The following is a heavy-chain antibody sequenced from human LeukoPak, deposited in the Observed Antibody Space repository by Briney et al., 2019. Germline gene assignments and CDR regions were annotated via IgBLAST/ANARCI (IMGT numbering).Heavy chain of an antibody. CDR1: GDSISSSRY. CDR3: ARHPADRVSYLYGMDV. Sequence: SETLSLTCTVSGDSISSSRYWGWIRQPPGEGLEWIGSMHYSGTTHYNASLKGRVTISVDTSKNQFSLKLSSVTAADMAVYYCARHPADRVSYLYGMDVWGQGTTVLVSS. CDR2: MHYSGTT. D-gene: IGHD2-8*01. V-gene: IGHV4-39*01. J-gene: IGHJ6*02.